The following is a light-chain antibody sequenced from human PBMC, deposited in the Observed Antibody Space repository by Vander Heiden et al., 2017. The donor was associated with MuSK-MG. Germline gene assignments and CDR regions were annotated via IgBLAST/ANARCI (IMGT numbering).Light chain of an antibody. CDR3: QVYGSSPLCA. CDR1: QSVSSTY. CDR2: GAS. Sequence: ELGLPQSPGTLSLSPGESATLSCRASQSVSSTYLAWYQQKPGQAPRLLIYGASSRATGIPDRFSGSGSGTDFTLSISRLETEDLAVYCCQVYGSSPLCAFGPGTKVEIK. V-gene: IGKV3-20*01. J-gene: IGKJ3*01.